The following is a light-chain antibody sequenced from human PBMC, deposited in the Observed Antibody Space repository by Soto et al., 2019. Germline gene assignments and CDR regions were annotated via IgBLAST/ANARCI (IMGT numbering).Light chain of an antibody. CDR3: QQANSFPLT. J-gene: IGKJ4*01. Sequence: DIQMTQSPSSVSASVGDRVSITCRASQGISSWLAGYQQKPGRAPKLLIYTGSSLQSGVPSRCSGTGSGTDFTLNISSLQPEDVATYYCQQANSFPLTFGGGTKVEIK. CDR2: TGS. CDR1: QGISSW. V-gene: IGKV1-12*01.